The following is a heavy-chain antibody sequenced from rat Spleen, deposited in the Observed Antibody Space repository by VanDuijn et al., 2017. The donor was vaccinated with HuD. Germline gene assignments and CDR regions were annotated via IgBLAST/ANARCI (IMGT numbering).Heavy chain of an antibody. J-gene: IGHJ2*01. CDR1: GYTFSSYY. CDR2: FNTGSGST. D-gene: IGHD1-4*01. CDR3: ATEPGYNSYFAY. Sequence: QVQLQQSGAELARPGSSVKISCKASGYTFSSYYISWIKQTTGRGLEYIGYFNTGSGSTNYNEKFKGKATLTVDKSSSTAFMQLSSLTPDDSAVYYCATEPGYNSYFAYWGQGVMVTVSS. V-gene: IGHV1-43*01.